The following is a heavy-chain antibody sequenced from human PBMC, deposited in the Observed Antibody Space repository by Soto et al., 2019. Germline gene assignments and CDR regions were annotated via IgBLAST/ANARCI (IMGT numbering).Heavy chain of an antibody. CDR2: IDPIDSYT. Sequence: RGESLKISCKGSGYSFTSYWISWVRQMPGKGLEWMGRIDPIDSYTNYSPSFQGHVTISADKSISTAYLQWSSLKASDTAMYYCARQELRYFDWSDPYYYYGMDVWGQGTTVTVSS. CDR1: GYSFTSYW. D-gene: IGHD3-9*01. CDR3: ARQELRYFDWSDPYYYYGMDV. J-gene: IGHJ6*02. V-gene: IGHV5-10-1*01.